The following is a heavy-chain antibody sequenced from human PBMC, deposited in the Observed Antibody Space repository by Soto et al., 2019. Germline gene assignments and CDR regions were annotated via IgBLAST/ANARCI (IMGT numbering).Heavy chain of an antibody. Sequence: PGGSLRLSCAASGFTFSSYGMHWVRQAPGKGLEWVAVIWYDGSNKYYADSVKGRFTISRDNSKNTLYLQMNSLRAEDTAVYYCARWSHSSSSSGAFDISGQGTMVPVSS. J-gene: IGHJ3*02. CDR1: GFTFSSYG. V-gene: IGHV3-33*01. CDR2: IWYDGSNK. D-gene: IGHD6-6*01. CDR3: ARWSHSSSSSGAFDI.